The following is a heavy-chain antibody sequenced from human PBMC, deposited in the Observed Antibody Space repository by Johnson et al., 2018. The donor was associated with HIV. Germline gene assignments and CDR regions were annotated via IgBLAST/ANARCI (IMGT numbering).Heavy chain of an antibody. CDR3: TRGIAVSNWVDI. CDR2: VYSGGTT. D-gene: IGHD6-19*01. Sequence: EVQLVESGGGLVQPGGSLRLSCAAFGFTVSSNYMSWVRQAPGKGLESVSVVYSGGTTHYADSVQGRSTISRDNSKNTLYLQMNSLRAEDTAVYYCTRGIAVSNWVDIWGQGTMVTVSS. CDR1: GFTVSSNY. V-gene: IGHV3-66*02. J-gene: IGHJ3*02.